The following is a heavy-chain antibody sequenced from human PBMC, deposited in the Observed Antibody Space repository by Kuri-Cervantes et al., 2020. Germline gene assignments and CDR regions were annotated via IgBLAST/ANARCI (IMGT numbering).Heavy chain of an antibody. V-gene: IGHV4-4*02. D-gene: IGHD3-10*01. CDR3: AREGGMVRGVRPYYFYMDV. J-gene: IGHJ6*03. Sequence: YNPSLKSRVTKSVDKSKNQFSLNLSSVTAADTAVYDCAREGGMVRGVRPYYFYMDVWGKGTTVTVSS.